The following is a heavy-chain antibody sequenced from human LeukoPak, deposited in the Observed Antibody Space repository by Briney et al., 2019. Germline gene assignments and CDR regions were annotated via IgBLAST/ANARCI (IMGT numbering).Heavy chain of an antibody. D-gene: IGHD5-12*01. CDR2: IWYDGSNK. Sequence: GGSLRLSCAAAGFTFSSYGMHWVRQAPGKGLEWVAVIWYDGSNKYYADSVKGRFTISRDNSKNTLYLQMNSLRAEDTAVYYCARDRRSGYDYGPVDYWGQGTLVTVSS. CDR1: GFTFSSYG. V-gene: IGHV3-33*01. J-gene: IGHJ4*02. CDR3: ARDRRSGYDYGPVDY.